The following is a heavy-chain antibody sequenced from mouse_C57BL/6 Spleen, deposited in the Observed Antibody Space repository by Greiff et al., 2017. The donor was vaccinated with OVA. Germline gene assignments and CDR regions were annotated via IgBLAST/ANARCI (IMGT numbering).Heavy chain of an antibody. CDR2: IDPSDSYT. V-gene: IGHV1-50*01. CDR1: GYTFTSYW. J-gene: IGHJ1*03. CDR3: ARRQYGDYYWYFDV. Sequence: QVQLQQPGAELVKPGASVKLSCKASGYTFTSYWMQWVKQRPGQGLEWIGEIDPSDSYTNYNQKFKGKATLTVDTSSSTAYMQLSSLTSEDSAVYYGARRQYGDYYWYFDVWGTGTTVTVSS. D-gene: IGHD2-10*02.